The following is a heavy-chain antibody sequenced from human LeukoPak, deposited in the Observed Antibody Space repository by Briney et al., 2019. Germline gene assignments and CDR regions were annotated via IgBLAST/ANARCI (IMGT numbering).Heavy chain of an antibody. CDR1: GGSISSSSYY. J-gene: IGHJ4*02. CDR2: IYYSGST. D-gene: IGHD6-13*01. Sequence: SETLSLTCTVSGGSISSSSYYWGWIRQPPGKGLEWIGSIYYSGSTYYNPSLKSRVTISVDTSKNQFSLKLSSVTAADTAVYYCARGSGRQQLVRKVGTFDYWGQGTLVTVSS. CDR3: ARGSGRQQLVRKVGTFDY. V-gene: IGHV4-39*07.